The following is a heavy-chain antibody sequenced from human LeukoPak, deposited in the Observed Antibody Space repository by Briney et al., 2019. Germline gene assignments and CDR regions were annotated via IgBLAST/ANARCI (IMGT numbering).Heavy chain of an antibody. J-gene: IGHJ4*02. Sequence: GGSLRLSCAASGFXFSGYWMHWVRQAPGKGLVWVSHINTDGSSITYADAVKCRRTISRDKAKKTLYLQMNSLRAEDTAVYYCARGGPMAGTTDYWGQGTLVTVSS. CDR3: ARGGPMAGTTDY. CDR1: GFXFSGYW. CDR2: INTDGSSI. D-gene: IGHD1-1*01. V-gene: IGHV3-74*03.